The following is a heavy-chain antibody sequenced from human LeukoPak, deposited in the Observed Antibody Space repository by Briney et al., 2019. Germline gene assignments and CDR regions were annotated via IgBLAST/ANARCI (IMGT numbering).Heavy chain of an antibody. Sequence: GGSLRLSCAASGFTFSSYAMSWVRQASGKGLEWVSAISGSGGSTYYADSVKGRFTISRDNSKNTLYLQMNSLRAEDTAVYYCAKPGSGARGSYWGQGTLVTVSS. V-gene: IGHV3-23*01. CDR2: ISGSGGST. CDR3: AKPGSGARGSY. D-gene: IGHD1-1*01. CDR1: GFTFSSYA. J-gene: IGHJ4*02.